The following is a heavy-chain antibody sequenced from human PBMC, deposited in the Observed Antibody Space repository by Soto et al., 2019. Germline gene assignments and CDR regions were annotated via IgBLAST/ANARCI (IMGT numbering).Heavy chain of an antibody. Sequence: QVQLVQSVAEVKKPGSSVKVSCKASGGSFSNFVISWVRHAPGQGLEWMGGIIPNFGTNNYAQKFQGKVTLTADETTRTAFLELSGLTSADTSVYYCARDVGGEATIRYWGQGNMVTGSS. J-gene: IGHJ4*02. CDR2: IIPNFGTN. CDR1: GGSFSNFV. CDR3: ARDVGGEATIRY. V-gene: IGHV1-69*01. D-gene: IGHD5-12*01.